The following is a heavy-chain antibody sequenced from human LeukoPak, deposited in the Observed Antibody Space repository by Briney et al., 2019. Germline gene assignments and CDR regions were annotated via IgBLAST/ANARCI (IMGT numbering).Heavy chain of an antibody. J-gene: IGHJ4*02. D-gene: IGHD5-24*01. CDR2: FYVGGAT. V-gene: IGHV3-53*01. Sequence: GGSLRLSCAASGLRFSNYVMHWVRQAPDKGLEWVSVFYVGGATYYADSVKGRFTISRDNSENTLYLQMKSLRAEDTAVYYCARGDGYNFFDYWGQGTLVTVSS. CDR1: GLRFSNYV. CDR3: ARGDGYNFFDY.